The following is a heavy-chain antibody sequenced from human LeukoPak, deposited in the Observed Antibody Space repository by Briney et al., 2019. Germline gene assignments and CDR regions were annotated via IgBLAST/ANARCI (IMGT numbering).Heavy chain of an antibody. V-gene: IGHV3-74*01. Sequence: GGSLRLSCAASGFTFSRYWMHWVRHAPGKGLVWVSRIKSDGSSTNYADSVKGRFTISRDNAKNTLYLQMNSLRAEDTAVYYCARDHYGVNSVDYWGQGILVTVSS. J-gene: IGHJ4*02. CDR1: GFTFSRYW. CDR2: IKSDGSST. CDR3: ARDHYGVNSVDY. D-gene: IGHD4-23*01.